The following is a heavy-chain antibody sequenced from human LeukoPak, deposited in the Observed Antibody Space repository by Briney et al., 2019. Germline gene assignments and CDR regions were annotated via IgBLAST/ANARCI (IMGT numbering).Heavy chain of an antibody. D-gene: IGHD4-11*01. CDR1: GGSISGSSYY. J-gene: IGHJ2*01. V-gene: IGHV4-31*03. CDR3: ARDRLAYWYFDL. CDR2: IYYSGST. Sequence: PSETLSLTCTVSGGSISGSSYYWGWIRQHPGKGLEWIGYIYYSGSTYYNPSLKSRVTISVDTSKNQFSLKLSSVTAADTAVYYCARDRLAYWYFDLWGRGTLVTVSS.